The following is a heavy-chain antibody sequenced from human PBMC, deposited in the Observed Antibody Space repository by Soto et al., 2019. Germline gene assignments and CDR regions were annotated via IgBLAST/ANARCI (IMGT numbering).Heavy chain of an antibody. D-gene: IGHD3-10*01. J-gene: IGHJ4*02. CDR2: IIPVFGTP. CDR1: GGICSTYA. V-gene: IGHV1-69*01. Sequence: QVQLVQSGAEVKKPGSSVTVSCNASGGICSTYALSWLRQAPGQGLEWMGGIIPVFGTPNYAQRFQGSVTSTADESTSTASMEMSSLRSEDTAVYYCARDRDDYGSGNYYNRFDFWGQGPLVTVSS. CDR3: ARDRDDYGSGNYYNRFDF.